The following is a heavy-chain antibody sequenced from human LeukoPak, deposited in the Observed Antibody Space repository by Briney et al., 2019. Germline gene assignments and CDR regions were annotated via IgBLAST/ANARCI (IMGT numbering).Heavy chain of an antibody. D-gene: IGHD1-26*01. J-gene: IGHJ6*03. Sequence: ASVKVSCRVSGYSLTEFSMHWVRQAPGKGLEWMGGFDPEEGKTIYAQKFQGGVTMTEDTSTDTAYMELSSLRSEDTAVYYCAFSSYYLQGNYYYMDVWGKGTTVTVSS. CDR3: AFSSYYLQGNYYYMDV. CDR2: FDPEEGKT. V-gene: IGHV1-24*01. CDR1: GYSLTEFS.